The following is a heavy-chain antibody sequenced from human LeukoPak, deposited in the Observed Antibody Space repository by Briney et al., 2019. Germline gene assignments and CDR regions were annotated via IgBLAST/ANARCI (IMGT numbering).Heavy chain of an antibody. D-gene: IGHD3-10*01. CDR1: GFTLSSSA. Sequence: PGGPLRLSCAASGFTLSSSAMSWVRQAPGKGLEWVSVMTEGGATYYADSVRGRFIISRDNPKNMVYLQMNSLRVDDTAVYYCAKLLLDWGQGTLVTVSS. V-gene: IGHV3-23*01. J-gene: IGHJ4*02. CDR3: AKLLLD. CDR2: MTEGGAT.